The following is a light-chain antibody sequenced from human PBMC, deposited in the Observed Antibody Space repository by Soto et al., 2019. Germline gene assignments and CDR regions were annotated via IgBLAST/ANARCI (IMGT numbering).Light chain of an antibody. J-gene: IGKJ1*01. Sequence: DIQMTQYTSILSASVGDRFTITFLASQSIRSWLALYQQKPGKAPKLLISDASNLESGVPSRFSGSGSGTEFTLTISSLQPEDFATYYCLQHNSYPPTFGQRTMV. V-gene: IGKV1-5*01. CDR1: QSIRSW. CDR3: LQHNSYPPT. CDR2: DAS.